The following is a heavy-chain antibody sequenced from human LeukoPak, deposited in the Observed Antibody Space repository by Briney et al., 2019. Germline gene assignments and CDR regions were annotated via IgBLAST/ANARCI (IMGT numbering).Heavy chain of an antibody. V-gene: IGHV4-34*01. CDR1: GGSFSGYY. Sequence: SETLSLTCAVYGGSFSGYYWSWIRQPPGKGLEWIGEINHSGSTNYNPSLKSRVTISVDTSKNQFSLKLSSVTAADTAVYYCSESRRSFDWFDPWGQGTLVTVSS. CDR3: SESRRSFDWFDP. CDR2: INHSGST. J-gene: IGHJ5*02. D-gene: IGHD3-9*01.